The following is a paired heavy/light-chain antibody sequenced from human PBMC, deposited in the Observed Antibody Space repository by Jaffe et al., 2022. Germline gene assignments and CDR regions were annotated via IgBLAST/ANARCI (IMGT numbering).Heavy chain of an antibody. CDR1: GFTFSSYA. V-gene: IGHV3-23*01. J-gene: IGHJ6*03. CDR3: AKDREYSYGYRVNVYYYYYYMDV. D-gene: IGHD5-18*01. Sequence: EVQLLESGGGLVQPGGSLRLSCAASGFTFSSYAMSWVRQAPGKGLEWVSAISGSGGSTYYADSVKGRFTISRDNSKNTLYLQMNSLRAEDTAVYYCAKDREYSYGYRVNVYYYYYYMDVWGKGTTVTVSS. CDR2: ISGSGGST.
Light chain of an antibody. CDR1: SSDVGSYNL. J-gene: IGLJ1*01. Sequence: QSALTQPASVSGSPGQSITISCTGTSSDVGSYNLVSWYQQHPGKAPKLMIYEGSKRPSGVSNRFSGSKSGNTASLTISGLQAEDEADYYCCSYAGSSTYYVFGTGTKVTVL. CDR2: EGS. V-gene: IGLV2-23*01. CDR3: CSYAGSSTYYV.